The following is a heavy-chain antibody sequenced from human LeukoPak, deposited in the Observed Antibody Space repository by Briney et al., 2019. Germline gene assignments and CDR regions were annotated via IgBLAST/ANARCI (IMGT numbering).Heavy chain of an antibody. CDR2: IYYSGST. CDR3: ARHEGGWFDP. V-gene: IGHV4-39*01. J-gene: IGHJ5*02. Sequence: SETLSLTCTVSGGSISSSSYYWGWIRQPPGKGLEWIGSIYYSGSTYYNPSLKSRVTISVDTSKNQFSLKLSSVTAADTAVYNCARHEGGWFDPWGQGTLVSVSS. CDR1: GGSISSSSYY. D-gene: IGHD3-16*01.